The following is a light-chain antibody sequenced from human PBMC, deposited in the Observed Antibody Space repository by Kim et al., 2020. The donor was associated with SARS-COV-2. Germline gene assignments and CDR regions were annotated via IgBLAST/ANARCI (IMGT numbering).Light chain of an antibody. CDR1: QSVAAN. Sequence: VMTQSPVTLSLSPGARATLSCGASQSVAANLAWYQQRPGQTPRLLIYATSTRATGVPARFSGSGSATEFTLTISSLQSEDFAVYYCQQYGNWPWTFGQGTKVEIK. CDR3: QQYGNWPWT. CDR2: ATS. J-gene: IGKJ1*01. V-gene: IGKV3-15*01.